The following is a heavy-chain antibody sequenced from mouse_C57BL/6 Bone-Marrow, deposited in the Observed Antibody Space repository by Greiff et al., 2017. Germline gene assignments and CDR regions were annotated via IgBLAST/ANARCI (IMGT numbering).Heavy chain of an antibody. CDR3: GRGGFDY. J-gene: IGHJ2*01. CDR2: ISSGSSTI. CDR1: GFTFSDYG. Sequence: EVKLLESGGGLVKPGGSLKLSCAASGFTFSDYGMHWVRQAPEKGLEWVAYISSGSSTIYYADTVKGRFTISRDNAKNTLFLQLTSLRAEDTAMYYCGRGGFDYGGQGTALTVSA. V-gene: IGHV5-17*01.